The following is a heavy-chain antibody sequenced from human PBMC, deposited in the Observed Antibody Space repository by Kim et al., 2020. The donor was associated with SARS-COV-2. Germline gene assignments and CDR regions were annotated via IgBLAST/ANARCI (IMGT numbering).Heavy chain of an antibody. J-gene: IGHJ4*02. V-gene: IGHV4-39*01. Sequence: YYNPSLKSRVTISVDTSKHQFSLKLSSVTAADTAVYYCARHSNGTTPLGYWGQGTLVTVSS. D-gene: IGHD1-1*01. CDR3: ARHSNGTTPLGY.